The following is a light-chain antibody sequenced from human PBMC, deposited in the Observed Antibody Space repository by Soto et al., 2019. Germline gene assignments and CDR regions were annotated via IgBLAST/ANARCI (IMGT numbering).Light chain of an antibody. J-gene: IGKJ1*01. CDR3: QQFHYWWT. CDR2: DAS. Sequence: EVVLTQSPGTLSLSPGERATLSCRASHSVSSNLAWYQQKPGQVPRLLIYDASTRATGIPARFSGSGSGTEFTLTISSLQSEDFAFYYCQQFHYWWTFGQGTKVDIK. V-gene: IGKV3-15*01. CDR1: HSVSSN.